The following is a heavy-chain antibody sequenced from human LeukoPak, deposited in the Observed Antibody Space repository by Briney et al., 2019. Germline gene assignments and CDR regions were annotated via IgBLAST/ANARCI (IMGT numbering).Heavy chain of an antibody. Sequence: SQTLSLTCAISGDSVSSNSAAWNWIRQSPSRGLEGLGSTYYRSKWYNDYAVSVKSRITINPHTSKNQFSLQLNSVSPEDTAVYYCARGDSSGWPYFDYWGQGTLVTVSS. D-gene: IGHD6-19*01. J-gene: IGHJ4*02. CDR1: GDSVSSNSAA. CDR3: ARGDSSGWPYFDY. CDR2: TYYRSKWYN. V-gene: IGHV6-1*01.